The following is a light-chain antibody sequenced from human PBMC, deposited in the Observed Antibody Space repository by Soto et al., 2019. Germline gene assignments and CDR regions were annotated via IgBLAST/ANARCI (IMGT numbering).Light chain of an antibody. CDR1: QSISSW. V-gene: IGKV1-5*03. CDR2: KAS. Sequence: DIQMTQSPSTLSASVGERVTITCRASQSISSWLAWYQQKSGKAPKLLIYKASSLESGVPSRFSGSGSGTEFTLTISTLQPDDFAAYYCQQYNSNSNTFGQGTKLEIK. CDR3: QQYNSNSNT. J-gene: IGKJ2*01.